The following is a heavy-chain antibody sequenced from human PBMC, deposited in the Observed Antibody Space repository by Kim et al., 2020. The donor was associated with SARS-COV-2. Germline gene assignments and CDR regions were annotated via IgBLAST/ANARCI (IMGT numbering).Heavy chain of an antibody. CDR1: GGSISSYS. CDR2: ISYSGSTNYNP. V-gene: IGHV4-59*01. J-gene: IGHJ4*02. D-gene: IGHD6-13*01. CDR3: ARALVRYSSSWYNDY. Sequence: SETLSLTCTVSGGSISSYSWNWIRQPPGKGLEWIGYISYSGSTNYNPNYNPSLKSRVTISVDTSKNQFSLKLSSVTAADTAVYYCARALVRYSSSWYNDYWGQGTLVTVSS.